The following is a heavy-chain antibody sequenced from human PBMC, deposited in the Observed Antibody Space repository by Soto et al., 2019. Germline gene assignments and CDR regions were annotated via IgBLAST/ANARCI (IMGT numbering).Heavy chain of an antibody. CDR3: ASGVAATAYYYYGMDV. D-gene: IGHD2-15*01. Sequence: EVQLVQSGAEVKKPVESLRISCKGSGYSFTSYWISWVRQMPGKGLEWMGRIDPSDSYTNYSPYFQGHVTISADKSISTAYLQWSSLKASDTAMYYCASGVAATAYYYYGMDVWGQGTTVTVSS. CDR2: IDPSDSYT. CDR1: GYSFTSYW. V-gene: IGHV5-10-1*03. J-gene: IGHJ6*02.